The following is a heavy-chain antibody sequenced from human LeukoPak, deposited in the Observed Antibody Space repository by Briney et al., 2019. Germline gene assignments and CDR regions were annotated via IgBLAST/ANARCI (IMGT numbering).Heavy chain of an antibody. CDR1: GYSFTGNY. J-gene: IGHJ4*02. Sequence: ASVKVSCKASGYSFTGNYIHWMRQAPGQGLEWMGWINPNSGGTNYAQKFQGRVTMTRDTSISTAYMELSRLRSDDTAVYYCAILGRDGYNVDYWGQGTLVTVSS. CDR3: AILGRDGYNVDY. D-gene: IGHD5-24*01. CDR2: INPNSGGT. V-gene: IGHV1-2*02.